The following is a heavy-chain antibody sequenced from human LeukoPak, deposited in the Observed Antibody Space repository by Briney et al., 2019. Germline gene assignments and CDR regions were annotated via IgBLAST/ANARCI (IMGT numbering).Heavy chain of an antibody. CDR3: AREGYFDSSGPSG. V-gene: IGHV3-30-3*01. D-gene: IGHD3-22*01. Sequence: GGSLRLSCAASGFTFSNYAMHWVRQAPGKGLEWVAVISYAGGNTYYADSVKGRFTISRDNSKNTLYLQMNSLRAEDTAVYYCAREGYFDSSGPSGWGQGTLVTVSS. J-gene: IGHJ4*02. CDR2: ISYAGGNT. CDR1: GFTFSNYA.